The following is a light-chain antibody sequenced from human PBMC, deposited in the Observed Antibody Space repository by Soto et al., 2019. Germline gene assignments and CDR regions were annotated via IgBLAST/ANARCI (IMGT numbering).Light chain of an antibody. V-gene: IGLV6-57*03. J-gene: IGLJ2*01. CDR2: EDR. CDR3: QSCDSSNRVV. CDR1: SGSIASNF. Sequence: NFMLTQPRSVSESPGKTVTISFTRSSGSIASNFVQWHQQRPGSAPTTVIYEDRQRPSGVPDRFSGSIDSPSNSASLTISGLRTEDEADYCCQSCDSSNRVVFGGGTQLTVL.